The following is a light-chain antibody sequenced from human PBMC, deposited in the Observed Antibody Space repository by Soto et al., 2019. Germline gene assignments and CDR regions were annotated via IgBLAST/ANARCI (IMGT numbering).Light chain of an antibody. CDR2: DAS. J-gene: IGKJ1*01. CDR3: QQYGSSGT. V-gene: IGKV3-20*01. Sequence: EFVLTQSPGTLSLSPGERATPSCRASQTVRNNYLAWYQQKPGQAPKLLIHDASSRATGIPDRFSGGGSGTDFTLTISRLEPEDFAVYYCQQYGSSGTFGQGT. CDR1: QTVRNNY.